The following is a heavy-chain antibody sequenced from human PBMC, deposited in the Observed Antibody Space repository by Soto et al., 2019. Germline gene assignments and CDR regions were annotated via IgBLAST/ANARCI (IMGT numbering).Heavy chain of an antibody. D-gene: IGHD3-22*01. CDR1: GYTFTSYG. J-gene: IGHJ6*03. V-gene: IGHV1-18*01. CDR2: ISAYNGNT. CDR3: ARVSSGYHIYYYYYMDV. Sequence: ASVKVSCKASGYTFTSYGISWVRQANGQGLEWMGWISAYNGNTNYAQKLQGRVTMTTDTSTSTAYMELRSLRSDDTAVYYCARVSSGYHIYYYYYMDVWGKGTTVTVSS.